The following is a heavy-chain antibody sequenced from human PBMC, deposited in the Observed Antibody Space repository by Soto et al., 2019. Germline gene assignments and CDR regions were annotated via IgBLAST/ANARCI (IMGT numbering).Heavy chain of an antibody. CDR1: HFAFNIDA. Sequence: EAQLLESGGGLVQPGESLTLSCVASHFAFNIDAMTWVRQAPGTGLEWVSSMSGSGSSIYYSDSVKGRFTITRDKSKKTLYLQMNSLRAEDTAVYGCARENWNGAYYGLDVWGQGTTGTV. CDR2: MSGSGSSI. V-gene: IGHV3-23*01. J-gene: IGHJ6*02. CDR3: ARENWNGAYYGLDV. D-gene: IGHD1-1*01.